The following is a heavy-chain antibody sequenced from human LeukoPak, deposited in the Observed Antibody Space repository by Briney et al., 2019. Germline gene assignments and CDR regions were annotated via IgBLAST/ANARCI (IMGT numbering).Heavy chain of an antibody. CDR1: GFTVSSDY. V-gene: IGHV3-53*05. J-gene: IGHJ5*02. CDR2: IYSGGST. Sequence: GVSLRLSCAASGFTVSSDYMSWVRQAPGKGLEWVSVIYSGGSTYYADSVKGRFTISRDKSKNTVYLQMNSLRFEDTAMYYCARNWFDPGGQGTLVTVSS. CDR3: ARNWFDP.